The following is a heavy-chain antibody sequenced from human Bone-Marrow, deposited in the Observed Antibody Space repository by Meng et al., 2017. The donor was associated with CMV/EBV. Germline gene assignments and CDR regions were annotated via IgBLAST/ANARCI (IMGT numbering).Heavy chain of an antibody. J-gene: IGHJ4*02. CDR3: VTDNVPLTDKRLDY. D-gene: IGHD2-8*01. V-gene: IGHV3-23*01. CDR1: GLTLERYA. Sequence: GESLKISCAVSGLTLERYAMSWVRQAPGKRLERVSYISPSGDYTLYTGSVRGRFSISRDNSKNTVFLQMSSLTVEDTATYFCVTDNVPLTDKRLDYWVQGTLVTVSS. CDR2: ISPSGDYT.